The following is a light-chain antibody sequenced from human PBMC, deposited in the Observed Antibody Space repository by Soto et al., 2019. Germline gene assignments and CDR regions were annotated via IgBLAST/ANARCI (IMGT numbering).Light chain of an antibody. J-gene: IGLJ2*01. CDR2: NTD. Sequence: QTVVTQAPSFSVSPGGTVTLTCGLNSASVSTSYYPSWYQQTPGQAPRTLIYNTDTRSSGVPDRFSGPILGNKAALTITGAQADDESDYYCVLYMGRGIAVFGGGTQLTVL. V-gene: IGLV8-61*01. CDR1: SASVSTSYY. CDR3: VLYMGRGIAV.